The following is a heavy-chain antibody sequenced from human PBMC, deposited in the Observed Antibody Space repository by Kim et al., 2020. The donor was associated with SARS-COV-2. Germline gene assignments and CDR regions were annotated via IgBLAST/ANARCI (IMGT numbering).Heavy chain of an antibody. D-gene: IGHD2-8*01. J-gene: IGHJ6*02. CDR2: IDPSDSYT. CDR1: GYSFTSYW. Sequence: GESLKISCKGSGYSFTSYWISWVRQMPGKGLEWMGRIDPSDSYTNYSPSFQGHVTISADKSISTAYLQWSSLKASDTAMYYCARHILGYCTNGVCYTYGMDVWGQGTTVTVSS. CDR3: ARHILGYCTNGVCYTYGMDV. V-gene: IGHV5-10-1*01.